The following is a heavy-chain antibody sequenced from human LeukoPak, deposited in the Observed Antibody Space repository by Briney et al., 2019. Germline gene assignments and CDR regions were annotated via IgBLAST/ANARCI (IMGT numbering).Heavy chain of an antibody. CDR2: INHSGST. V-gene: IGHV4-34*01. J-gene: IGHJ6*02. CDR3: ARGRSRYCSSTSCLRGMDV. CDR1: GGSFSDYY. D-gene: IGHD2-2*01. Sequence: SETLSLTCAVYGGSFSDYYWSWIRQPPWKGLEWIGEINHSGSTNYNPSLKSRVTISVDTSKNQFSLKLSSVTAADTAVYYCARGRSRYCSSTSCLRGMDVWGQGTTVTVSS.